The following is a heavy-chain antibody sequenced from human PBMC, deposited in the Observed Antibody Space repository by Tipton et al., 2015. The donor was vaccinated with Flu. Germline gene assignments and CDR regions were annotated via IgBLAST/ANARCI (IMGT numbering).Heavy chain of an antibody. J-gene: IGHJ4*02. CDR2: MYSGGNT. V-gene: IGHV3-53*01. CDR3: ARDPVYCSGGSCYSADDY. D-gene: IGHD2-15*01. Sequence: SLRLSCAASGFTVSDNHMSWVRQAPGKGLEWVSVMYSGGNTYYADSVKGRFTISRDKSKNTLYLQMNSLRADDTAVYYCARDPVYCSGGSCYSADDYWGQGTLVTVSS. CDR1: GFTVSDNH.